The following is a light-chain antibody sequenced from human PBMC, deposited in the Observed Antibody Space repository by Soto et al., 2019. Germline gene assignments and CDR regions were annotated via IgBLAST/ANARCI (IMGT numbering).Light chain of an antibody. CDR1: QTISSW. J-gene: IGKJ4*01. CDR3: QQYNSSPT. CDR2: DAS. V-gene: IGKV1-5*01. Sequence: DIQMTQSPSTLSGSVGDRVTITCRASQTISSWLAWYQQKPGKAPKLLIYDASNLDSGVPSRFSGSGSGTEFSLTISNLQPDDFATYYCQQYNSSPTFGGGTKVDIK.